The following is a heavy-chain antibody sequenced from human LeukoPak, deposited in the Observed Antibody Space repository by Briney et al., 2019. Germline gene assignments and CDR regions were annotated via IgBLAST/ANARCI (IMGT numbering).Heavy chain of an antibody. CDR1: GFSFSTYT. CDR3: ARGGTMIRVPLGV. V-gene: IGHV3-48*04. D-gene: IGHD3-10*01. Sequence: SGGSLRLSCAASGFSFSTYTMNWVRQAPGKGLEWLSYISGSSSTIYYADSVRGRFTISRDNAKNSLYLQMNSLRVEDTAVYYCARGGTMIRVPLGVWGQGTTVTVSS. CDR2: ISGSSSTI. J-gene: IGHJ6*02.